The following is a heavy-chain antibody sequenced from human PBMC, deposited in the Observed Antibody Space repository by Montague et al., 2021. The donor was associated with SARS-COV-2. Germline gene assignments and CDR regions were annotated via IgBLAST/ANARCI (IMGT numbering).Heavy chain of an antibody. Sequence: SETLSLTCAVYGGSFSGYYWSWVRQAPGKGLEWIGEINHSGSTHYNPSLKSRVSMSVDTSKNQFPLKMSFVTAADTAVYYCARHERQWLRLYPYYFDYWGQGTLVTVSS. CDR2: INHSGST. V-gene: IGHV4-34*01. D-gene: IGHD5-12*01. CDR1: GGSFSGYY. J-gene: IGHJ4*02. CDR3: ARHERQWLRLYPYYFDY.